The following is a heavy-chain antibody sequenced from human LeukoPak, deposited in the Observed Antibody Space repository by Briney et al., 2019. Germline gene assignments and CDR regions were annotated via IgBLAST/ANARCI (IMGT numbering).Heavy chain of an antibody. J-gene: IGHJ6*02. D-gene: IGHD1-7*01. CDR1: GFTFSSYT. CDR2: ISGSGGST. CDR3: AKAGTTSIDYPGMDV. Sequence: PGASLRLSCAASGFTFSSYTMSWVRQAPGKGLEWVSAISGSGGSTYYADSVEGRFTTSRDNSKNTLWLQMNSLRAEDSAVYYCAKAGTTSIDYPGMDVWGQGTTVTVSS. V-gene: IGHV3-23*01.